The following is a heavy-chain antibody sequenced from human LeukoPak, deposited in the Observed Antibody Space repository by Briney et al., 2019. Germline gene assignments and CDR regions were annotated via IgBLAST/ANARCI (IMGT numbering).Heavy chain of an antibody. CDR3: ASFRGAIPDYYYYGMDV. D-gene: IGHD4/OR15-4a*01. CDR1: GYTFTGYH. Sequence: ASVKVSCKASGYTFTGYHLHWVRQAPGHGLEWMGRINPNSGDTIYAQKFQGRVTMTRDTSISTAYMELSRLRSEDTAVYYCASFRGAIPDYYYYGMDVWGQGTTVTVSS. J-gene: IGHJ6*02. CDR2: INPNSGDT. V-gene: IGHV1-2*06.